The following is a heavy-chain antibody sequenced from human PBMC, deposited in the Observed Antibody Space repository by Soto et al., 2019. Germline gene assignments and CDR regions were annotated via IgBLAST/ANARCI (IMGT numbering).Heavy chain of an antibody. J-gene: IGHJ5*02. CDR3: ARARLHLHENWFDP. Sequence: SETLSLTCTVSGGSISSYYWSWIRQPPGKGLEWIGYIYYSGSTNYNPSLKSRVTISVDTSKNQFSLKLSSVTAADTAVYYCARARLHLHENWFDPWGQGTLVTVSS. D-gene: IGHD3-16*01. CDR2: IYYSGST. V-gene: IGHV4-59*01. CDR1: GGSISSYY.